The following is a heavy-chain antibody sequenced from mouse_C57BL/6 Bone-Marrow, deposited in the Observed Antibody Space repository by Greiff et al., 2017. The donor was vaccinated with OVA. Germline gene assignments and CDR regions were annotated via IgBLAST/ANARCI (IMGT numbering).Heavy chain of an antibody. CDR3: APSYYYGSSLFDY. V-gene: IGHV14-2*01. D-gene: IGHD1-1*01. Sequence: EVLLVESGAELVKPGASVKLSCTASGFNIKDYYMHWVKQRTEQGLEWIGRIDPEDGETKYAPKFQGKATITADTSSNTAYVQLSSLTSEDTAVYYCAPSYYYGSSLFDYWGQGTTLTVSS. J-gene: IGHJ2*01. CDR1: GFNIKDYY. CDR2: IDPEDGET.